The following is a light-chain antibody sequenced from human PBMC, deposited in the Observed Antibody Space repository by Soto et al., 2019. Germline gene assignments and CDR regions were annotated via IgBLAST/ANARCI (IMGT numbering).Light chain of an antibody. CDR1: SSDVGGYNY. CDR3: SSYTSSSTLYV. Sequence: QSALTQPASVSGSPGQSITISCTGTSSDVGGYNYVSWYQQHPGKAPKLMIYDVSNRPSGVSNRFSGSKSDNTASLTISGLQAEDEADYYRSSYTSSSTLYVFGTGTQLTVL. J-gene: IGLJ1*01. CDR2: DVS. V-gene: IGLV2-14*01.